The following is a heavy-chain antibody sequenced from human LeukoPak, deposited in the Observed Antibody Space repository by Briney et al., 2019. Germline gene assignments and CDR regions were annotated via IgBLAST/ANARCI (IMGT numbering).Heavy chain of an antibody. CDR3: ARGTYSSGWYNRDYYYYMDV. CDR1: GGSISSYY. D-gene: IGHD6-19*01. CDR2: IYYSGST. J-gene: IGHJ6*03. Sequence: SETLSLTCTVSGGSISSYYWSWIRQPPGKGLEWIGYIYYSGSTNYNPSLKSRVTISVDTSKNQFSLKLSSVTAADTAVYYCARGTYSSGWYNRDYYYYMDVWGKGTTVTISS. V-gene: IGHV4-59*01.